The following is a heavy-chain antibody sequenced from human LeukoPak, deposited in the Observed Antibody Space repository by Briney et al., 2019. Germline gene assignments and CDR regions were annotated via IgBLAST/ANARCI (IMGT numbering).Heavy chain of an antibody. CDR1: GYTFTSYG. V-gene: IGHV1-18*01. Sequence: ASVKVSCKASGYTFTSYGISWVRQAPGQGLEWMGWISAYNGNTNYAQKLQGRVTMTTDTSTSTAYMELRSLRSDDTAVYYCARGGSYSSSWPHYYYYGMDAWGQGTTVTVSS. CDR2: ISAYNGNT. J-gene: IGHJ6*02. CDR3: ARGGSYSSSWPHYYYYGMDA. D-gene: IGHD6-13*01.